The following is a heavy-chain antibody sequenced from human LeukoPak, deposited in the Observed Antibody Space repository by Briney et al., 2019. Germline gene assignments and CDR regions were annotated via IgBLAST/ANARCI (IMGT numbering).Heavy chain of an antibody. D-gene: IGHD3-22*01. CDR2: ISGSGGST. Sequence: GGSLRLSCAASGFTFSSYAMSWVRQAPGQGLEWVSAISGSGGSTYYADSVKGRFTISRDNSKNTLYLQMNSLRAEDTAVYYCAKVPGGYYYDTSGTKADYWGQGTLVTVSS. CDR3: AKVPGGYYYDTSGTKADY. V-gene: IGHV3-23*01. CDR1: GFTFSSYA. J-gene: IGHJ4*02.